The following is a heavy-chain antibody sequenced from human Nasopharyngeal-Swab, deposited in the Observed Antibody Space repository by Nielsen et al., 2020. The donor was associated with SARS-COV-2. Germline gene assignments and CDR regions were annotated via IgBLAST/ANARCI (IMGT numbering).Heavy chain of an antibody. Sequence: GEFLKISCAASGFTFSSYSMNWVRQAPGKGLEWVSYISSSSSTIYYADSVKGRFTISRDNAKNSLYLQMNSLRAEDTAVYYCARVGPGVVVVASIDYWGQGTLVTVSS. CDR2: ISSSSSTI. CDR3: ARVGPGVVVVASIDY. V-gene: IGHV3-48*01. CDR1: GFTFSSYS. D-gene: IGHD2-15*01. J-gene: IGHJ4*02.